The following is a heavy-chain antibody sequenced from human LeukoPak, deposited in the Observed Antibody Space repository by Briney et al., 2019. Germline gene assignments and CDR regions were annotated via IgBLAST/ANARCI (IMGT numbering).Heavy chain of an antibody. D-gene: IGHD1-7*01. Sequence: GGSLRLSCAASGFTFSSYGMHWVRQAPGKGLEWVAVISYDGSNKYYADSVKGRFTISRDNSKNTLYLQMNSLRAEDTAVYYCARDSREAGTTFFTFLSYYMDVWGKGTTVTVSS. J-gene: IGHJ6*03. CDR2: ISYDGSNK. CDR1: GFTFSSYG. CDR3: ARDSREAGTTFFTFLSYYMDV. V-gene: IGHV3-30*03.